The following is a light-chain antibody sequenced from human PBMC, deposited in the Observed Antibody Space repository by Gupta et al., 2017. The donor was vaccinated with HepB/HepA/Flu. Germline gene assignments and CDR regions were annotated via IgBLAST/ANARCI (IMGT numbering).Light chain of an antibody. V-gene: IGKV1-33*01. J-gene: IGKJ2*04. CDR2: DAS. CDR1: QNISNY. Sequence: DIQMTQSPSSLSASVGDRVTITCKASQNISNYLNWYQQKPGKAPKLLIYDASNLETGVPSRFSGSGSGTEFTFTISSLQPEDIATYYCQQYDNLPPMCSFGQGTKLEIK. CDR3: QQYDNLPPMCS.